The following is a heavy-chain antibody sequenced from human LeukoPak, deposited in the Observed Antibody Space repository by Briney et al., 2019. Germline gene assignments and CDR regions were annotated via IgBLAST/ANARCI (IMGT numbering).Heavy chain of an antibody. J-gene: IGHJ6*03. V-gene: IGHV3-33*06. CDR2: IWYDGSNK. Sequence: GGSLRLSCAASGFTFSSYGMHWVRQAPGKGLEWVAVIWYDGSNKYYADSVKGRFTISRDNSKNTPYLQMNSLRAEDTAVYYCAKCAERNYYYYYMDVWGKGTTVTVSS. CDR3: AKCAERNYYYYYMDV. D-gene: IGHD4/OR15-4a*01. CDR1: GFTFSSYG.